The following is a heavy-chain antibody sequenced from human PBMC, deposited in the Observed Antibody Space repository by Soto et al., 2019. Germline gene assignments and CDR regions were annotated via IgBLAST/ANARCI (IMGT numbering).Heavy chain of an antibody. J-gene: IGHJ4*02. V-gene: IGHV4-61*01. CDR3: ATNPISIAARPDVFDY. CDR2: IYYSGST. Sequence: SSETLSLTCTVSGGSVSSGSYYWSWIRQPPGKGLEWIGYIYYSGSTNYNPSLKSRVTISVDTSKNQFSLKLSSVTAADTAVYYCATNPISIAARPDVFDYWGQGTLVTSPQ. D-gene: IGHD6-6*01. CDR1: GGSVSSGSYY.